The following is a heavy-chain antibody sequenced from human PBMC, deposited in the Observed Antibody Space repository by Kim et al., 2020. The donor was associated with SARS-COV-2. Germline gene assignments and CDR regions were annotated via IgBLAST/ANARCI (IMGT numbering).Heavy chain of an antibody. V-gene: IGHV3-30*02. Sequence: VKGRVTNYRDNSKNTLYLQMNSLRAEDTAVYYCAKDLFTIVVVPAATGYWGQGTLVTVSS. J-gene: IGHJ4*02. CDR3: AKDLFTIVVVPAATGY. D-gene: IGHD2-2*01.